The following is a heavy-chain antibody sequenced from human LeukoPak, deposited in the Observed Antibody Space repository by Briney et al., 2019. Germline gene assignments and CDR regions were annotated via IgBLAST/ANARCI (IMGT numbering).Heavy chain of an antibody. CDR3: ASTPGTTTSIGLLGY. D-gene: IGHD1-7*01. V-gene: IGHV1-18*01. Sequence: GASVKVSCKASGYTFTSYGISWVRQAPGQGLEWMGWISAYNGNTNYAQKLQGRVTMTTDTSTSTAYMELRSLRSDDTAVYYCASTPGTTTSIGLLGYWGQGTLVTVSS. CDR2: ISAYNGNT. J-gene: IGHJ4*02. CDR1: GYTFTSYG.